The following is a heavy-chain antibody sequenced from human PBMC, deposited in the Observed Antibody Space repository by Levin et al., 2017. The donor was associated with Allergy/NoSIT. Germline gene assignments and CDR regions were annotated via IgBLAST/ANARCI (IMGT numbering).Heavy chain of an antibody. CDR3: AREYSSSSGCFDP. Sequence: SETLSLTCTVSGVSISNTPYYWGWIRQPPGKGLEWIGSVYYSGNTFYNPSLKSRITISLDTSKNQFSLTLSSVTAADTAVYYCAREYSSSSGCFDPWGQGTLVTVSS. D-gene: IGHD5-18*01. J-gene: IGHJ5*02. CDR1: GVSISNTPYY. V-gene: IGHV4-39*07. CDR2: VYYSGNT.